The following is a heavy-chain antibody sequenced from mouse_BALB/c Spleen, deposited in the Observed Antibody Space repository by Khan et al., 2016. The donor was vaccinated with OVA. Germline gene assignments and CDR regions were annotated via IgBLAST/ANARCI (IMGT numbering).Heavy chain of an antibody. J-gene: IGHJ2*01. CDR3: ARMARK. V-gene: IGHV14-3*02. Sequence: VQLEQSGAELVKSGATVKLSCTASGLNIKDTYMHWLKQWPEQGLEWIGWIDPPNGHTTYAPKFQGRSAISADTSSNTAYLQISSLTSENTTVYYCARMARKWGQGTTLTVSS. CDR1: GLNIKDTY. CDR2: IDPPNGHT.